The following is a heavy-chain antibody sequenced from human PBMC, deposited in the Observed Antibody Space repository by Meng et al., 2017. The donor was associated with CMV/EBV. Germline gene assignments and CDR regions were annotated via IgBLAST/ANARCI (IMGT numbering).Heavy chain of an antibody. CDR3: ARDGVVFRVVTLFDY. D-gene: IGHD3-3*01. CDR2: INPNSGGT. Sequence: ASVKVSCKASGYTFTGYYMHWVRQAPGQGLEWMGWINPNSGGTNYAQKFQGRVTMTRDTSISTAYMELSRLRSDDTAVYYCARDGVVFRVVTLFDYWGQGTLVTVSS. V-gene: IGHV1-2*02. J-gene: IGHJ4*02. CDR1: GYTFTGYY.